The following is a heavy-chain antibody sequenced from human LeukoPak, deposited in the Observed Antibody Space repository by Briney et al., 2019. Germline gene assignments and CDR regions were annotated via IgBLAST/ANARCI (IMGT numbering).Heavy chain of an antibody. CDR3: AGINFNPDY. J-gene: IGHJ4*02. CDR1: GYSISRGYH. CDR2: VHHSGAT. D-gene: IGHD1-14*01. V-gene: IGHV4-38-2*02. Sequence: SETLSLTCSVSGYSISRGYHWAWVRQPPGKGLEWIGSVHHSGATYYNPSLNSRLTISADTSKNQFSLKMDSVTAADTAVYYCAGINFNPDYWGQGTLVSVSS.